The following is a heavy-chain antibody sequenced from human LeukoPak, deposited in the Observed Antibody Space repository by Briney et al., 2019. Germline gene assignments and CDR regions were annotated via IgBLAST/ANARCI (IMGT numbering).Heavy chain of an antibody. CDR1: GFTVSSNY. J-gene: IGHJ4*02. CDR2: IYSGGNT. Sequence: GGSLRLSCVASGFTVSSNYMSWVRQAPGKGLEWVSVIYSGGNTYYADSVKGRFTISRDNSKNTLYLQMNSLRAEDTAGYYCARGRPPFNFDYWGQGTLVTVSS. V-gene: IGHV3-53*01. CDR3: ARGRPPFNFDY.